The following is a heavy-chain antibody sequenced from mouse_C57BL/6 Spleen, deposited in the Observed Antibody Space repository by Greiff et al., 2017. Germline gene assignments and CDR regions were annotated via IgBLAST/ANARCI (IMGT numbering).Heavy chain of an antibody. D-gene: IGHD1-1*01. CDR3: ARVYYGSSGWYFDV. J-gene: IGHJ1*03. Sequence: VHLVESGPGLVAPSQSLSITCTVSGFSLTSYAISWVRQPPGKGLEWLGVIWTGGGTNYNSALKSRLSISKDNSKSQVFLKMNSLQTDDTARYYGARVYYGSSGWYFDVWGTGTTVTVSS. CDR1: GFSLTSYA. CDR2: IWTGGGT. V-gene: IGHV2-9-1*01.